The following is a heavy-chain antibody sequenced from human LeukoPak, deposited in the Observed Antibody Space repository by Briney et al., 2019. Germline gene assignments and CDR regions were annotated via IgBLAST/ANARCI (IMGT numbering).Heavy chain of an antibody. CDR1: GGSISRYY. V-gene: IGHV4-59*01. Sequence: SETLSLTCTVSGGSISRYYWSWIRQPPGKGLEWFGYVYDSGTTNYNPSLKSRVTISVDTSKNQFSLKLGSVTAADTAVYYCARVSWFPGTSYYYMDVWGKGTTVTVSS. CDR2: VYDSGTT. J-gene: IGHJ6*03. CDR3: ARVSWFPGTSYYYMDV. D-gene: IGHD1-1*01.